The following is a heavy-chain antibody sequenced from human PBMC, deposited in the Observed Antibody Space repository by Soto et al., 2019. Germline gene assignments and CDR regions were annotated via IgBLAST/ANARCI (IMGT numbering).Heavy chain of an antibody. J-gene: IGHJ6*02. CDR2: IRISSSDK. Sequence: PGGSLRLSCAVSGFTFNSYNMNWVRQAPGKGLEWVSNIRISSSDKYYADSVKGRFTISRDNVKNSLYLQMNSLRDEDTAVYYCAIVVVITQESYYYGMDVWGQGTTITVSS. V-gene: IGHV3-48*02. D-gene: IGHD3-22*01. CDR3: AIVVVITQESYYYGMDV. CDR1: GFTFNSYN.